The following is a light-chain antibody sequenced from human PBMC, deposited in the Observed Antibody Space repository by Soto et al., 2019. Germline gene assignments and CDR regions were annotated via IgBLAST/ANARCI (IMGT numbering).Light chain of an antibody. Sequence: DIQMTQSPSTLSASVGDRVTITCRASQSISNWLAWYQQKPGKVPKLLIYDASSLESGVPSRFSGSGSGTEFTLTISGLQPDDFTTYYCQLYDSYSRTFG. J-gene: IGKJ1*01. CDR1: QSISNW. V-gene: IGKV1-5*01. CDR3: QLYDSYSRT. CDR2: DAS.